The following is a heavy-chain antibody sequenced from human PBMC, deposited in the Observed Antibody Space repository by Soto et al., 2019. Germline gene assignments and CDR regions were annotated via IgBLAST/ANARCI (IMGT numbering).Heavy chain of an antibody. CDR2: IIPIFATA. CDR3: SFATYSYYGICYDVIFEI. CDR1: GGTFSSDA. Sequence: SVKVSCKASGGTFSSDAFNWVRQAPGRGLEWMGGIIPIFATASNAQKFQGRVTITADESTSTAYMELSRLRSADTAVYYCSFATYSYYGICYDVIFEIWGQGTRVTVS. D-gene: IGHD3-9*01. J-gene: IGHJ3*02. V-gene: IGHV1-69*13.